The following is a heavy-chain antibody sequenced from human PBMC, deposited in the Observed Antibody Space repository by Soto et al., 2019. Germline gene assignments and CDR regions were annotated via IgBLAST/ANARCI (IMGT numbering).Heavy chain of an antibody. CDR2: ISYDGSNK. J-gene: IGHJ4*02. V-gene: IGHV3-30-3*01. CDR3: ASREGDLAGNIFFDY. D-gene: IGHD3-3*02. Sequence: PGGSLRLSCAASGFTFSSYAMHWVRQAPGKGLEWVAVISYDGSNKYYADSVKGRFTISRDNSKNTLYLQMNSLRAEDTAVYYCASREGDLAGNIFFDYWGQGTLVTVSS. CDR1: GFTFSSYA.